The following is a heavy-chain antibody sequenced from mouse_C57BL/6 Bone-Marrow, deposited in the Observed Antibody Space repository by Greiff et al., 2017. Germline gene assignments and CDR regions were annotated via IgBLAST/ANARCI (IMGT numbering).Heavy chain of an antibody. CDR3: VRLAYYSNYHAMDY. Sequence: EVKLEESGGGLVQPKGSLKLSCAASGFSFNTYAMNWVRQAPGKGLEWVARIRSKSNNYATYYADSVKDRFTISRDDSESMLYLQMNNLKTEDTAMYYCVRLAYYSNYHAMDYWGQGTSVTVSS. J-gene: IGHJ4*01. V-gene: IGHV10-1*01. D-gene: IGHD2-5*01. CDR1: GFSFNTYA. CDR2: IRSKSNNYAT.